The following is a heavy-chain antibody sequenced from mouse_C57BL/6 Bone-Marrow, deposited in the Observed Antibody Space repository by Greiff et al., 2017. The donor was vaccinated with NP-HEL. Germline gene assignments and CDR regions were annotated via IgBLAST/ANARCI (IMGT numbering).Heavy chain of an antibody. J-gene: IGHJ2*01. CDR3: TRSRRPYGSSPYYFDY. D-gene: IGHD1-1*01. Sequence: VQLQQSGTVLARPGASVKMSCKTSGYTFTSYWMHWVKQRPGQGLEWIGAIYPGNSDTSYNQKFKGKAKLTAVTSASTAYMELSSLTNEDSAVYYCTRSRRPYGSSPYYFDYWGQGTTLTVSS. V-gene: IGHV1-5*01. CDR2: IYPGNSDT. CDR1: GYTFTSYW.